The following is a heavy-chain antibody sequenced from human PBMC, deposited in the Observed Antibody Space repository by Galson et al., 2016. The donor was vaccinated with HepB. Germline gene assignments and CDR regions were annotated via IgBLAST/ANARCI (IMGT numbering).Heavy chain of an antibody. CDR2: AYNGNT. CDR3: AAAVAGNFDY. Sequence: AYNGNTNYAQKLQGRVTMTTDTSTSTAYMELRSLRSDDTAVYYCAAAVAGNFDYWGQGILVTVSS. D-gene: IGHD6-19*01. V-gene: IGHV1-18*01. J-gene: IGHJ4*02.